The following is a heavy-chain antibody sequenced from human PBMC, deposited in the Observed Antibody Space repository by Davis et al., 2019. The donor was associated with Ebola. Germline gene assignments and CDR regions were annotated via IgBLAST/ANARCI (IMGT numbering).Heavy chain of an antibody. V-gene: IGHV3-30*03. CDR3: ARGTPIAAASWGYYYYGMDI. CDR1: GFTFSSYG. D-gene: IGHD6-13*01. J-gene: IGHJ6*04. Sequence: GESLKISCAASGFTFSSYGMHWVRQAPGKGLEWVAVISYDGSNKYYADSVKGRFTISRDNSKNTLYLQMNSLRAEDAAVYYCARGTPIAAASWGYYYYGMDIWGKGTTVTVSS. CDR2: ISYDGSNK.